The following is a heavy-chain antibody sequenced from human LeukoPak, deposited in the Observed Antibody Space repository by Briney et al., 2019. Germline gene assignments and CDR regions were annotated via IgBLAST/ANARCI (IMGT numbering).Heavy chain of an antibody. J-gene: IGHJ4*02. CDR1: GYTFTSHD. CDR3: ASALKRGSAGTLIDY. CDR2: MNPNSGNT. D-gene: IGHD6-13*01. Sequence: ASVKVSCKASGYTFTSHDINWVRLATGQGLEWMGWMNPNSGNTGYAQKFQDRVTMTRNTSISTAYMELSSLESEDTAVYYCASALKRGSAGTLIDYWGQGTLVTVSS. V-gene: IGHV1-8*01.